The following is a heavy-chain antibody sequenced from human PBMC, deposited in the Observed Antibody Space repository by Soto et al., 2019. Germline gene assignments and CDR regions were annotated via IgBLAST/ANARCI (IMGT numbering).Heavy chain of an antibody. CDR2: ISGCGGST. V-gene: IGHV3-23*01. D-gene: IGHD3-10*01. Sequence: GGSLRLSCAASGFTFSSYAMSWVRQAPGTGLEWDSAISGCGGSTYYADSVKSRLTISRDNSKNTRYLRFNSLRAKDTAVYYCAEDRYYSSGSRWYYFGYWGQGTMVTVSS. J-gene: IGHJ4*01. CDR3: AEDRYYSSGSRWYYFGY. CDR1: GFTFSSYA.